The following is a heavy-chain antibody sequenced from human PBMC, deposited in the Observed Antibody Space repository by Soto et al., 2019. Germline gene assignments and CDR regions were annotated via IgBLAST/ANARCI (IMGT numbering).Heavy chain of an antibody. CDR1: EFTFSTYA. J-gene: IGHJ4*02. V-gene: IGHV3-23*01. Sequence: ELKLLEIGGGLVQPGGSLRLSCAASEFTFSTYAMTWVRQAPGRGLQWVATISDSGDITYYADSVKGRFTISRDTSRNTLYLQMNNLRAEDTALYYCAKPCVPSITVRPPRFDYWGRGTLVTVSS. CDR2: ISDSGDIT. D-gene: IGHD6-6*01. CDR3: AKPCVPSITVRPPRFDY.